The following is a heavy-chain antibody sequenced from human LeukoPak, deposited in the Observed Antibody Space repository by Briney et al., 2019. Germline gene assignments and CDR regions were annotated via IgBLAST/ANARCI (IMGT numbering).Heavy chain of an antibody. V-gene: IGHV4-4*07. Sequence: SETLSLTCTVSGGSISSYQWSWIRQPAGKGLEWMGRIYTSGSTNYNPTLKSRVTMSVDTSKNQFSLKLSPVPAADTAVYYCARDSYDFWSGYYTFVYWGQGTLVTVSS. CDR3: ARDSYDFWSGYYTFVY. CDR1: GGSISSYQ. J-gene: IGHJ4*02. CDR2: IYTSGST. D-gene: IGHD3-3*01.